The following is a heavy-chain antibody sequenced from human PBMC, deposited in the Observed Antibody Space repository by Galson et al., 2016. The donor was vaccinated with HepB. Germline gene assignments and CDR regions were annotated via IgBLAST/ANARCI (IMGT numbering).Heavy chain of an antibody. CDR1: GDSISSSNW. Sequence: SETLSLTCAVSGDSISSSNWWSWVRQPPGKGLEWIGEIYHSGSTNYKSSLQSRVTILMDKSKNQFSLWLSSVTAADTAMYYCARDRGGWSGRHSGGMDVWGLGTTVTVSS. CDR2: IYHSGST. CDR3: ARDRGGWSGRHSGGMDV. J-gene: IGHJ6*02. V-gene: IGHV4-4*02. D-gene: IGHD6-19*01.